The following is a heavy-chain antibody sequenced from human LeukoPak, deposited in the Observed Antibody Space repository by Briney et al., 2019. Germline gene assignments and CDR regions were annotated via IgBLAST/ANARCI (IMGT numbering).Heavy chain of an antibody. V-gene: IGHV1-2*02. D-gene: IGHD1-26*01. CDR2: INSNSGAR. Sequence: APVKVSCKASGYTFSGYYMHWVRQAPGQGLESRGWINSNSGARNYAPKFQGRVTFSRDNSISTAYMELSSLRSDDTAIYYCARGRGGATTGFDHWGQGTLVTVS. CDR3: ARGRGGATTGFDH. CDR1: GYTFSGYY. J-gene: IGHJ4*02.